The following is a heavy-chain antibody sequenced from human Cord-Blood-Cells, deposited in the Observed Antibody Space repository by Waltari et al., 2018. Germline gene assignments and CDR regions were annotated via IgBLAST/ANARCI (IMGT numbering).Heavy chain of an antibody. V-gene: IGHV5-51*01. Sequence: EVQLVQSGAEVKKPGESLKISCKGSGYSFTSYWIGWVRQMPGKGLEWMGIIYPDDSDTRYSPSFQGQVTISADKSISTAYLQWSSLKASDTAMYYCARQEGYCSSTSCYDAFDIWGQGTMVTVSS. D-gene: IGHD2-2*01. J-gene: IGHJ3*02. CDR1: GYSFTSYW. CDR2: IYPDDSDT. CDR3: ARQEGYCSSTSCYDAFDI.